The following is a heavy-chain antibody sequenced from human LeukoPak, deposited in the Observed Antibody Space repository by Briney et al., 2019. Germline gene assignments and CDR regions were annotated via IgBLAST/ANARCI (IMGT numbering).Heavy chain of an antibody. V-gene: IGHV3-48*03. J-gene: IGHJ4*02. CDR2: ISSCGSTI. CDR3: ARGWRVEMATIGGHDY. D-gene: IGHD5-24*01. Sequence: PGGSLRLSCAASGFTFSSYEMNWVRQAPGKGLEWVSYISSCGSTIYYADSVKGRFTISRDNAKNSLYLQMNSLRAEDTAVYYCARGWRVEMATIGGHDYWGQGTLVTVSS. CDR1: GFTFSSYE.